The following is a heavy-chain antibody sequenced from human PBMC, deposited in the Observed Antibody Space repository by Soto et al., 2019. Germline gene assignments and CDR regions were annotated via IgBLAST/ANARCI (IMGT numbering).Heavy chain of an antibody. D-gene: IGHD4-17*01. CDR1: GFTFSSYS. CDR2: ISSSSSYI. CDR3: ARGEDYGGYTLPPGPPDY. Sequence: EVQLVESGGGLVKPGGSLRLSCAASGFTFSSYSMNWVRQAPGKGLEWVSSISSSSSYIYYADSVKGRFTISRDNAKNSLYLQMSSRRAEDTAVYYCARGEDYGGYTLPPGPPDYWGQGTLVNVSS. V-gene: IGHV3-21*01. J-gene: IGHJ4*02.